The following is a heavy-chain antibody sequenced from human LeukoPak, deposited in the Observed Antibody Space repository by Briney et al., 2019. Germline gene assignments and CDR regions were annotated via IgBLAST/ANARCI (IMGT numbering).Heavy chain of an antibody. CDR3: ARQSFRYYYYMDV. D-gene: IGHD3-10*01. V-gene: IGHV4-39*07. Sequence: SETLSLTCTVSGGSISSNNYYWGWIRQPPGKGLEWIGSIYYSGSTYYNPSLKSRVTISVDTSKNQFSLRLSSVTAADTAVYYCARQSFRYYYYMDVWGKGTTVTVSS. J-gene: IGHJ6*03. CDR1: GGSISSNNYY. CDR2: IYYSGST.